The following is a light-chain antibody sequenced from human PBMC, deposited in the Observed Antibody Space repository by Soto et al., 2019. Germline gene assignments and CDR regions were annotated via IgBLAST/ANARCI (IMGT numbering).Light chain of an antibody. Sequence: QSALTQPASVSGSPGQSITFSCTGTSSDVGSYDYVSWHQQHPGKAPKLIIYDVNNRPSGVPSRFSGSKSSNTASLIISGLQTEDEADYYCCAYSTSGTHVLGTGTKLTVL. CDR3: CAYSTSGTHV. J-gene: IGLJ1*01. CDR1: SSDVGSYDY. V-gene: IGLV2-14*03. CDR2: DVN.